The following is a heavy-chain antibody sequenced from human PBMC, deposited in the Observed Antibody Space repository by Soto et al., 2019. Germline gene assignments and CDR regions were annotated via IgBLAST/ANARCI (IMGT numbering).Heavy chain of an antibody. CDR2: ISGSGGST. CDR1: GFTFSSYA. Sequence: EVQLLESGGGLVQPGGSLRLSCAASGFTFSSYAMSWVRQAPGKGLEWVSAISGSGGSTYYADSGKGRFTISRDNSKNTLYLQMNSLRAEDTAVYYCATSPTMIVVVVGADFDYWGQGTLVTVSS. CDR3: ATSPTMIVVVVGADFDY. D-gene: IGHD3-22*01. J-gene: IGHJ4*02. V-gene: IGHV3-23*01.